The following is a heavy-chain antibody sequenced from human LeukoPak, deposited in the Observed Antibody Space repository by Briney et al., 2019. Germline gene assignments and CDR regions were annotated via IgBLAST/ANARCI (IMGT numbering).Heavy chain of an antibody. V-gene: IGHV3-23*01. Sequence: GGSLRLSCAASGFTFTSYAISWVRQAPGKGLEWVSIITVNAGSTSYADSVKGRFTISRDNAKNSLYLQMNSLRDEDTAVYYCARETPEYDWGQGTLVTVSS. D-gene: IGHD1-14*01. CDR1: GFTFTSYA. J-gene: IGHJ4*02. CDR2: ITVNAGST. CDR3: ARETPEYD.